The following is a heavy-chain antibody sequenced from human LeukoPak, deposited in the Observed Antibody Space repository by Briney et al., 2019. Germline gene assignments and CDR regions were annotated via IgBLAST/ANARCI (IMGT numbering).Heavy chain of an antibody. J-gene: IGHJ4*02. CDR1: GYTFTSYG. Sequence: ASVKVSCKASGYTFTSYGISWVRQAPGQGLEWMGWISAYNGNTNYAQKLQGRVTMTTDTSTSTAYMELRSLRSDDTAVYFCARDLGYLAVAGFDYWGQGTLVTVSS. V-gene: IGHV1-18*01. CDR3: ARDLGYLAVAGFDY. D-gene: IGHD6-19*01. CDR2: ISAYNGNT.